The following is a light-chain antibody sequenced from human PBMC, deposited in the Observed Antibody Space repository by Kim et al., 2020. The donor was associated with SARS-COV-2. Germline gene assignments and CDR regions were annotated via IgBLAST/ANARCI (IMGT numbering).Light chain of an antibody. CDR1: QSITRY. CDR3: QQSHSTPQYT. J-gene: IGKJ2*01. Sequence: DIQMTQSPSSLSASVGDRVTITCRTSQSITRYLNWYQQKPGKAPKLLIYAASSLESGVPSRFSGSGSGTDFTLTISSLQPEDFATYYCQQSHSTPQYTFGQGTKLEI. CDR2: AAS. V-gene: IGKV1-39*01.